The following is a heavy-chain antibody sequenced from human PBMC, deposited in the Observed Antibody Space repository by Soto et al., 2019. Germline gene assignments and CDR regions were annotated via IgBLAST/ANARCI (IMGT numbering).Heavy chain of an antibody. CDR3: ARDSPIGSTFSGYDAIDY. Sequence: QVQLVQSGAEVKKPGSSVKVSCKTSGGTFRNHIITWVRQAPGQGLEWMGRVIPLLDITNYAQKFQGRVTITADKYTSTTSLEMNSLRSEDTAVYYCARDSPIGSTFSGYDAIDYWGQGTLVTVSS. J-gene: IGHJ4*02. CDR2: VIPLLDIT. V-gene: IGHV1-69*08. CDR1: GGTFRNHI. D-gene: IGHD5-12*01.